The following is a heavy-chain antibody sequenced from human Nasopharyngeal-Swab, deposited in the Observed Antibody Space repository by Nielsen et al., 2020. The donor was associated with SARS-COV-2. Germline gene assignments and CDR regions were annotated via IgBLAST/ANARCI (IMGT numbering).Heavy chain of an antibody. D-gene: IGHD5-18*01. Sequence: GGSLRLSCAASGFTFTSYAMHWVRQAPGKGLEWVAVISYDGSSSYYADSVKGRFIISRDNSKNTLYLQMNSLRAEDTAVYYCARAGGGYSYADYWGQGTLVTVSS. V-gene: IGHV3-30*04. CDR1: GFTFTSYA. CDR2: ISYDGSSS. J-gene: IGHJ4*02. CDR3: ARAGGGYSYADY.